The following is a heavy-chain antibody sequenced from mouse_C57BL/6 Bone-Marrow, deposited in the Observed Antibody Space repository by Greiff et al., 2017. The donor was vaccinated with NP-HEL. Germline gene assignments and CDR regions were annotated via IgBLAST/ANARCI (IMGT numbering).Heavy chain of an antibody. Sequence: QVQLQQPGAELVKPGASVKLSCKASGYTFTSYWMQWVKQRPGQGLEWIGEIDPSDSYTNYNQKFKGKATLTVDTSSSTAYMQLSSLTSEDSAVYYCAREAYGSSPGYFDYWGQGTTLTVSS. V-gene: IGHV1-50*01. CDR2: IDPSDSYT. CDR3: AREAYGSSPGYFDY. J-gene: IGHJ2*01. D-gene: IGHD1-1*01. CDR1: GYTFTSYW.